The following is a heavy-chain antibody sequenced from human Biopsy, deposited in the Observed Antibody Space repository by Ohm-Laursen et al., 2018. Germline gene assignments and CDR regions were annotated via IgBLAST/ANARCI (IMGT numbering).Heavy chain of an antibody. D-gene: IGHD2/OR15-2a*01. J-gene: IGHJ6*02. CDR3: ARATNSTGWPYYYFYGMDV. Sequence: TLSLTCTVSGGSISSYYWNWIRKPPGKGLEWIGYIYYSGSTNYNPSLKSRVTISVDTSKNQFSLRLNSVTAADTAVYYCARATNSTGWPYYYFYGMDVWGQGTTVTVSS. CDR2: IYYSGST. CDR1: GGSISSYY. V-gene: IGHV4-59*01.